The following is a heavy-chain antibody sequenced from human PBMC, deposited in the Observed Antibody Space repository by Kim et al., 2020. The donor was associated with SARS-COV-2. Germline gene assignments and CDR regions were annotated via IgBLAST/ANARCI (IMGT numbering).Heavy chain of an antibody. J-gene: IGHJ6*02. CDR3: ARTGSMGEYGMDV. CDR1: GFTVSSNY. CDR2: IYSGGST. D-gene: IGHD3-16*01. V-gene: IGHV3-53*01. Sequence: GGSLRLSCAASGFTVSSNYMSWVRQAPGKGLEWVSVIYSGGSTYYADSVKGRFTISRDNSKNTLYLQMNSLRAEDTAIYYCARTGSMGEYGMDVWGQGTTVTVSS.